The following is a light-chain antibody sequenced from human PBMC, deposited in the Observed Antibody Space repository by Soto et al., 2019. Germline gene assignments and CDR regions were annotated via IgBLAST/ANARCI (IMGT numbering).Light chain of an antibody. CDR2: LGS. J-gene: IGKJ3*01. Sequence: DIVMTQSPLSLPVTPGDPASISCRSSQSLLHSNGYNYLDWYLQKPGQSPQLLIYLGSNRASGVPDRCSGSGSGTDFTLKISRVEAEDVGVYYCVQALQTHTFGPGTKVDIK. CDR3: VQALQTHT. V-gene: IGKV2-28*01. CDR1: QSLLHSNGYNY.